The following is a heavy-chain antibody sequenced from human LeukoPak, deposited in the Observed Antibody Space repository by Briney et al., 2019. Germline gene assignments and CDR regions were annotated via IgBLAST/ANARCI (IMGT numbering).Heavy chain of an antibody. Sequence: SETLSLTCTVSGGSISSYYWSWIRQPPGKGLEWIGYIYYSGSTNYNPSLKSRVAISVDTSKNQFSLKLSSVTAADTAVYYCARAYCSGGSCYPNYWGQGTLVTVSS. D-gene: IGHD2-15*01. CDR1: GGSISSYY. CDR2: IYYSGST. J-gene: IGHJ4*02. V-gene: IGHV4-59*01. CDR3: ARAYCSGGSCYPNY.